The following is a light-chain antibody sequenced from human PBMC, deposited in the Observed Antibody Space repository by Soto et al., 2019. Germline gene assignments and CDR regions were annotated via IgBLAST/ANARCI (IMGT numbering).Light chain of an antibody. Sequence: QSVLTQPPSASGTPGQRVTISCSGTSSNIGSNTVNWYQHLPGTAPKLLIYSNNQRPSGVPDRFSGSKSGSSASLVISGLQSEDEADYYCGTWDDSLNGPVFGGGTQLTVL. V-gene: IGLV1-44*01. CDR2: SNN. CDR3: GTWDDSLNGPV. J-gene: IGLJ7*01. CDR1: SSNIGSNT.